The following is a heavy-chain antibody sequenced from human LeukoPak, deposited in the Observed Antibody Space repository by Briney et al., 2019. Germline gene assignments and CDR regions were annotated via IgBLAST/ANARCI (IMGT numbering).Heavy chain of an antibody. CDR3: AKNGEPYYYMDV. CDR1: GFTFTTYG. CDR2: ISGSGSHT. Sequence: GGSLRLSCAASGFTFTTYGMIWVRQAPGKGLEWVSGISGSGSHTYYTDSVKGRLTTSRDSSKKTLYLQMNSLRAEDTAVYYCAKNGEPYYYMDVWGKGTTVTVSS. V-gene: IGHV3-23*01. D-gene: IGHD1-14*01. J-gene: IGHJ6*03.